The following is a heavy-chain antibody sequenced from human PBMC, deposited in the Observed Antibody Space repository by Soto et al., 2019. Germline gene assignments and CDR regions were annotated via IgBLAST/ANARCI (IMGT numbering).Heavy chain of an antibody. CDR2: INPNSGGT. CDR3: AREGFTMIVVAPDGNWFDP. J-gene: IGHJ5*02. CDR1: GYTFTGYY. V-gene: IGHV1-2*02. D-gene: IGHD3-22*01. Sequence: QVQLVQSGAEVKKPGASVKVSCKASGYTFTGYYMHWVRQAPGQGLEWMGWINPNSGGTNYAQKFQGRVTMTRDTSISTAYMELSRLRSDDTAVYYCAREGFTMIVVAPDGNWFDPWGQGTLVTVSS.